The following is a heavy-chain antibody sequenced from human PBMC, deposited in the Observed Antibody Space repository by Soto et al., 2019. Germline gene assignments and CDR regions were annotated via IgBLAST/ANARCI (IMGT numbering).Heavy chain of an antibody. D-gene: IGHD3-16*01. V-gene: IGHV1-18*01. J-gene: IGHJ4*02. CDR3: XXXWFGIDY. CDR1: GYTFTSYG. CDR2: INPYNGNT. Sequence: QVQLVQSGAEVKKPGASVKVSCKASGYTFTSYGISWVRQAPGQGLEWMGWINPYNGNTNYAQKLQGRVTMTTDTXXXXXXXXXXXXXXXXXXXXXXXXXWFGIDYWGQGTLVTVSS.